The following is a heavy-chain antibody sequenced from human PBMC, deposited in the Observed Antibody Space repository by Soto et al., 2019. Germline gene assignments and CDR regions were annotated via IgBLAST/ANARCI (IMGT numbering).Heavy chain of an antibody. D-gene: IGHD5-12*01. CDR3: AREVDGSYFDF. CDR2: IIPMFGTT. Sequence: QVQLVQSGAEVKKPGSSVKVSCKASGDTFRNYAISWVRQAPRQGLEWMGGIIPMFGTTNYAQKFQGRVTITADESTITAFMELRSLRSEDTAVYYCAREVDGSYFDFWGQGTLVTVSS. J-gene: IGHJ4*02. CDR1: GDTFRNYA. V-gene: IGHV1-69*12.